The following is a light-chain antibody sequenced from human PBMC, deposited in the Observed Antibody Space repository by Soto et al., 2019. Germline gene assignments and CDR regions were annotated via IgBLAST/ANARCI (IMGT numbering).Light chain of an antibody. CDR3: SSYTSSSTPYV. CDR1: SSDVGGYNY. J-gene: IGLJ1*01. CDR2: EVS. Sequence: QSALTQPASVSGSPGQSITISCTGTSSDVGGYNYVSWYQQHPGKAPKLMIYEVSNRPPGVSNRFSGSKSGNTASLTISGLQAEDEAAYYCSSYTSSSTPYVFGTGTKLTVL. V-gene: IGLV2-14*01.